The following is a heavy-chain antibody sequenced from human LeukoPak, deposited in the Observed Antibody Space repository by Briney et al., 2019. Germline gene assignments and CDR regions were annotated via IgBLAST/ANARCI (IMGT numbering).Heavy chain of an antibody. Sequence: GGSLRLSCAASGFTFSSYAMNWVRQTPGKGLEWVSGISGIGNNAYYADSVKGRFTISRDNAKNSVYLQMNSLRAEDTAVYYCARDRGYYFDCWGQGTLVTVSS. D-gene: IGHD3-10*01. J-gene: IGHJ4*02. CDR2: ISGIGNNA. V-gene: IGHV3-23*01. CDR1: GFTFSSYA. CDR3: ARDRGYYFDC.